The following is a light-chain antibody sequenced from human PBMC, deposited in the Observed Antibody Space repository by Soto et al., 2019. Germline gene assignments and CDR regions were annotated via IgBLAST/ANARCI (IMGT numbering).Light chain of an antibody. Sequence: QSVLTQPPSVSGAPGQRVTISCTGCSSNIGAGYDVHWYQQLPGTAPKLLTYGNSNRPSGVPDRFSGSKSGTSASLAITGLQAEDEADYYCQSYDSSLSGSVFGGGTKVTVL. J-gene: IGLJ2*01. V-gene: IGLV1-40*01. CDR3: QSYDSSLSGSV. CDR1: SSNIGAGYD. CDR2: GNS.